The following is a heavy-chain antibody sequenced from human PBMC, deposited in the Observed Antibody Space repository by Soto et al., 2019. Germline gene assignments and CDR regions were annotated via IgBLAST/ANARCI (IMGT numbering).Heavy chain of an antibody. CDR2: IYYSGST. CDR3: ARELHYYDSSGYYTSSWFDP. D-gene: IGHD3-22*01. V-gene: IGHV4-30-4*01. CDR1: GGSISSGDYY. Sequence: PSETLSLTCTVSGGSISSGDYYWSWIRQPPGKGLEWIGYIYYSGSTYYNPSLKSRVTISVDTSKNQFSLKLSSVTAADTAVYYCARELHYYDSSGYYTSSWFDPWGQGTLVTVSS. J-gene: IGHJ5*02.